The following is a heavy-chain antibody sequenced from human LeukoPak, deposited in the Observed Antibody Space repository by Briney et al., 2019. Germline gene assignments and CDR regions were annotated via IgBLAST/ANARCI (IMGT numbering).Heavy chain of an antibody. CDR3: ARQIDTYAYFDN. CDR1: GGSLSGYY. D-gene: IGHD2-21*01. J-gene: IGHJ4*02. Sequence: SETLSLTCTVSGGSLSGYYWSWIRQPPGKGLEWIAYIYSSGSANYNPSLKSRVTISVDTSKNQFSLKLGSLTAADTAVYYCARQIDTYAYFDNWGQGTLVTVSS. V-gene: IGHV4-59*08. CDR2: IYSSGSA.